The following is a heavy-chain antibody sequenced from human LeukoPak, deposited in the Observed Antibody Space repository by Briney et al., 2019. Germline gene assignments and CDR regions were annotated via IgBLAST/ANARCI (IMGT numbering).Heavy chain of an antibody. J-gene: IGHJ5*02. V-gene: IGHV3-11*06. CDR3: ATLVVVPAAMPDRWFDP. CDR2: ISGTSSDT. CDR1: GFTFSDYY. D-gene: IGHD2-2*01. Sequence: PGGSLRLSCSASGFTFSDYYMSWLRQAPGKGLEYLSYISGTSSDTNYADSVRGRFTISRDNAENSLYLQMNSLRAEDTAVYYCATLVVVPAAMPDRWFDPWGQGTLVTVSS.